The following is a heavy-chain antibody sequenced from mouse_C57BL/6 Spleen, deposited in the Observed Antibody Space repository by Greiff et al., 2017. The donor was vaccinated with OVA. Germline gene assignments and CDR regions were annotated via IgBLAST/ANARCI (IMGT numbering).Heavy chain of an antibody. CDR3: TTWGIYYYGSKDY. CDR1: GFNIKDDY. J-gene: IGHJ2*01. Sequence: DVQLQQSGAELVRPGASVKLSCTASGFNIKDDYMHWVKQRPEQGLEWTGWIDPENGDTEYASKFQGQATITADTSSNTAYLQLSSLTSEDTAVYYGTTWGIYYYGSKDYWGQGTTLTVSS. CDR2: IDPENGDT. V-gene: IGHV14-4*01. D-gene: IGHD1-1*01.